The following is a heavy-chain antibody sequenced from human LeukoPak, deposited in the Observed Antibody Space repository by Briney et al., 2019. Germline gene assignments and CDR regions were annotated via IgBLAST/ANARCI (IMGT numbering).Heavy chain of an antibody. Sequence: SQTLSLTCAISGDSVSSNSAAWNWIRQSPSRGLEWLGRTYYRSKLYNDYAVSVKSRITINPDTSKNQFYLQLNSVTPEDTAVYYCARQLEYSSSIPTYGMDVWGQGTTVTVSS. CDR2: TYYRSKLYN. V-gene: IGHV6-1*01. CDR1: GDSVSSNSAA. D-gene: IGHD6-6*01. J-gene: IGHJ6*02. CDR3: ARQLEYSSSIPTYGMDV.